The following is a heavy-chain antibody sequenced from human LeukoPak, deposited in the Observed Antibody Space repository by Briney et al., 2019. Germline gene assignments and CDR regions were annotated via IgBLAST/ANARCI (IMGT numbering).Heavy chain of an antibody. J-gene: IGHJ4*02. CDR1: GCTFSSYA. D-gene: IGHD6-13*01. CDR3: ARDPYSSSWLDY. CDR2: ISYDGSNK. V-gene: IGHV3-30*04. Sequence: GGSLRLSCAASGCTFSSYAMHRVRQAPGKGLEWVAVISYDGSNKYYADSVKGRFTISRDNSKNTLYLQMNSLRAEDTAVYYCARDPYSSSWLDYWGQGTLVTVSS.